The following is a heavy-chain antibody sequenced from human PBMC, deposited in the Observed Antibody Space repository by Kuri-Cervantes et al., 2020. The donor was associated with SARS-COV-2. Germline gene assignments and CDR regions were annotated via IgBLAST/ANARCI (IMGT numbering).Heavy chain of an antibody. V-gene: IGHV3-21*01. CDR1: GGSISSSS. CDR3: ARDGGIAVAAHFDY. Sequence: GESLKISCTVSGGSISSSSYYWGWIRQAPGKGLEWVSSISSSSSYIYYADSVKGRFTISRDNAKNSLYLQMNSLRAEDTAVYYCARDGGIAVAAHFDYWGQGTLVTVSS. J-gene: IGHJ4*02. D-gene: IGHD6-19*01. CDR2: ISSSSSYI.